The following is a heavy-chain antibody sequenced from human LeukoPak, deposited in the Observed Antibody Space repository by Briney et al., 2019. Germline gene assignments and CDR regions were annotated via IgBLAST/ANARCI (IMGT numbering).Heavy chain of an antibody. J-gene: IGHJ6*02. CDR1: ELHA. Sequence: GGSLRLTCAASELHAMTWVRQGPGKGLEWVSAISRSGGSTYYADSVKGRFTISRDKSNNTMYLQMNSLRAEDTAVYYCAELGGKTAYGDEYYGMDVWGQGTTVTVSS. V-gene: IGHV3-23*01. CDR3: AELGGKTAYGDEYYGMDV. D-gene: IGHD4-17*01. CDR2: ISRSGGST.